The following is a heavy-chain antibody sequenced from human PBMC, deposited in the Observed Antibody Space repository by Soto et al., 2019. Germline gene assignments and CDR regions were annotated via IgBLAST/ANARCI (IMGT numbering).Heavy chain of an antibody. CDR3: VRDDIGVGLHH. D-gene: IGHD1-26*01. Sequence: GGSLRLSCAASGFTFSNYWMHWVRQTPGMGLVWASHINIDGSDTTYADSVRGRFTISRDNAKNTLYLQMNSLRAEDTAVYYCVRDDIGVGLHHWGLGTPVTVSS. CDR1: GFTFSNYW. J-gene: IGHJ4*02. V-gene: IGHV3-74*01. CDR2: INIDGSDT.